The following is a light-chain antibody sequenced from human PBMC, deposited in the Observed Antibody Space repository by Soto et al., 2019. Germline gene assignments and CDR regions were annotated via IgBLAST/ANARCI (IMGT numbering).Light chain of an antibody. CDR3: KQYFDVPFT. J-gene: IGKJ4*01. V-gene: IGKV4-1*01. Sequence: DIVMTQSPDSLAVSLGERATMNCKCSRSVLYKSNNKNHLAWYQQKPGQPPQLIIYWASTRESGVPERFSGSGSGTDLNLTIRRMEAEDVASYWCKQYFDVPFTFGGGTKVDIK. CDR1: RSVLYKSNNKNH. CDR2: WAS.